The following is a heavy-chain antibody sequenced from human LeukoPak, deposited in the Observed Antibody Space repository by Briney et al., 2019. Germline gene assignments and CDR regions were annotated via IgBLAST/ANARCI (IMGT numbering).Heavy chain of an antibody. CDR2: IRGKVYGGTT. CDR1: GFTFSSYA. V-gene: IGHV3-49*04. D-gene: IGHD3-10*01. CDR3: TNYGSGTYYNAPYFHH. J-gene: IGHJ1*01. Sequence: PGGSLRLSCAASGFTFSSYAMSWVREAPGKGLEWVGFIRGKVYGGTTEYAASVKGRFTISRDDSKSIAYLQMNSLRTEDTAVYYCTNYGSGTYYNAPYFHHWGQGTLVTVSS.